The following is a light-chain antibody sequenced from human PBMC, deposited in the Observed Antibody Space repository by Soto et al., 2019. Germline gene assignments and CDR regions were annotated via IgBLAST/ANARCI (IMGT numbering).Light chain of an antibody. CDR3: AAWDDSLNGYV. V-gene: IGLV1-44*01. J-gene: IGLJ1*01. CDR2: SNN. Sequence: QSALTQPPSASGTSGQRVTISCSGSSSNIGRNTVNWYQQLPGTAPKLLIYSNNQRPSGVPDRFSGYKSGTSASLAISGVQSEDEADYYCAAWDDSLNGYVFGTGTKVTVL. CDR1: SSNIGRNT.